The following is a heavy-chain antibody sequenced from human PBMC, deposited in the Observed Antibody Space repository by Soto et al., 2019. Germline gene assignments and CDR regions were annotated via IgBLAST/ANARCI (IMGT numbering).Heavy chain of an antibody. J-gene: IGHJ6*03. CDR1: GGTFNGYT. Sequence: QFQLVQSGPEVKKPGSSVKVSCKASGGTFNGYTISWVRQAPGQGLEWVGRIIPILSTTNYAQKFQGRATITADKSTSTAYMELSSLRSDDTALYFCARGGDWNIYHMDVWGKGTTVTVSS. CDR2: IIPILSTT. CDR3: ARGGDWNIYHMDV. V-gene: IGHV1-69*08. D-gene: IGHD1-1*01.